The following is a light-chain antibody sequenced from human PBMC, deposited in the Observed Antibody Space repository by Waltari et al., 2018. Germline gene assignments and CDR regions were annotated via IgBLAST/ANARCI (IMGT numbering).Light chain of an antibody. CDR2: GAS. J-gene: IGKJ1*01. CDR3: QKYNSAPWT. CDR1: QRISNY. Sequence: DIQMTQSPSSLSASVGDRVTITCRASQRISNYLAWYQQKPGKVPKLLIYGASTLQSGVPSRFSGSGSGTDFTLTISSLQPEDVATYYCQKYNSAPWTFGQGTKVEIK. V-gene: IGKV1-27*01.